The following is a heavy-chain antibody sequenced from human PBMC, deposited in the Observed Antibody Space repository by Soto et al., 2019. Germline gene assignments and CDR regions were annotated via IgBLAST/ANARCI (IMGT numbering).Heavy chain of an antibody. D-gene: IGHD6-13*01. CDR3: AKIPSSRETIAAAGNFDY. CDR1: GFTFSSYG. CDR2: ISYDGSNK. J-gene: IGHJ4*02. V-gene: IGHV3-30*18. Sequence: QVQLVESGGGVVQPGRSLRLSCAASGFTFSSYGMHWVRQAPGKGLEWVAVISYDGSNKYYADSVKGRFTISRDNSKNPLYLQMNSLRAEDTAVYYCAKIPSSRETIAAAGNFDYWGQGTLVTVSS.